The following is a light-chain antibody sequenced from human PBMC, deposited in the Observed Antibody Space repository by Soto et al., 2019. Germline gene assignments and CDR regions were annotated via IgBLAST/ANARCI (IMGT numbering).Light chain of an antibody. V-gene: IGLV2-8*01. CDR3: SSYAGSNTFV. CDR2: EVT. CDR1: SSDVGGYNY. J-gene: IGLJ1*01. Sequence: QSALTQPPSASGSPGQSVTISCTGTSSDVGGYNYVSWYQHHPGKAPKVMIYEVTKRPSGVPDRFSGSKSGNTASLTVSGLQAEDEADYYCSSYAGSNTFVFGSGTKVTV.